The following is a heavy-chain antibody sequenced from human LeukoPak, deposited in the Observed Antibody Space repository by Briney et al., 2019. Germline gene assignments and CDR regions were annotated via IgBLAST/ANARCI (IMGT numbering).Heavy chain of an antibody. CDR1: GFTFSSYS. CDR3: ARAERFLEWLLYFDY. V-gene: IGHV3-48*04. Sequence: GGSLRLSCAASGFTFSSYSMNWVRQAPGKGLEWVSYISSSSSTIYYADSVKGRFTISRDNAKYSLYLQMYSLRAEDTAVYYCARAERFLEWLLYFDYWGQGTLVTVSS. D-gene: IGHD3-3*01. CDR2: ISSSSSTI. J-gene: IGHJ4*02.